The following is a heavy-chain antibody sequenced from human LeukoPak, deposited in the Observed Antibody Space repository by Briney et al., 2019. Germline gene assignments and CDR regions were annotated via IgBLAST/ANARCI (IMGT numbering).Heavy chain of an antibody. D-gene: IGHD3-22*01. CDR3: ARSEGVGGYYDY. CDR1: GFTFSSYA. Sequence: GGSLRLSCAASGFTFSSYAMSWVRQAPGKGLEWVSAISGSGGSTYYADSVKGRFTISRDNSKNTLYLQMNSLRAEDTAVYYCARSEGVGGYYDYWGQGTLVTVSS. CDR2: ISGSGGST. J-gene: IGHJ4*02. V-gene: IGHV3-23*01.